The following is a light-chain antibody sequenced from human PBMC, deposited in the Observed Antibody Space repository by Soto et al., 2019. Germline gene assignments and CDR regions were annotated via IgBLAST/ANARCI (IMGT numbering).Light chain of an antibody. CDR1: QSVSSN. V-gene: IGKV3-20*01. CDR3: QLFSSYPLT. CDR2: DAS. J-gene: IGKJ4*01. Sequence: EIVMTQSPATLSVSPGERATLSCRASQSVSSNLAWYQQKPGQAPRLLIYDASSRATGIPDRFSGGGSGTDFTLTISRLEPEDFAVYYCQLFSSYPLTFGGGTKADIK.